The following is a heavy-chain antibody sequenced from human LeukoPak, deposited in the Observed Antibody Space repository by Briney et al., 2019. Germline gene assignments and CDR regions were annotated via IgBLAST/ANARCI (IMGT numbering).Heavy chain of an antibody. CDR1: GGSIRSGGYY. CDR3: ARGDWGSPDYYYMDV. CDR2: IYYSGST. J-gene: IGHJ6*03. Sequence: PSETLSLTCTVSGGSIRSGGYYWGWIRQPPGKGLEWIATIYYSGSTYSNPSLKSRVSISVDTSKNQFSLKQSSVTAADTAVYYCARGDWGSPDYYYMDVWGKGTTVTISS. D-gene: IGHD2-21*02. V-gene: IGHV4-39*01.